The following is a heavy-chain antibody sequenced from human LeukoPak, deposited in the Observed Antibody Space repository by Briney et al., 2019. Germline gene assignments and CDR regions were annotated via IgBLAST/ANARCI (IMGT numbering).Heavy chain of an antibody. CDR3: ARGKSFMIVEDAFHI. CDR1: GGSISSSSYY. D-gene: IGHD3-22*01. CDR2: IYYSGRT. J-gene: IGHJ3*02. V-gene: IGHV4-39*07. Sequence: PSETLSLTCTVSGGSISSSSYYWGWIRQPPGKGLEWIGSIYYSGRTNYNPSLKSRVTISVDTSKNQFSLKLSSVTAADTAVYYCARGKSFMIVEDAFHIWGRGTLVTVSS.